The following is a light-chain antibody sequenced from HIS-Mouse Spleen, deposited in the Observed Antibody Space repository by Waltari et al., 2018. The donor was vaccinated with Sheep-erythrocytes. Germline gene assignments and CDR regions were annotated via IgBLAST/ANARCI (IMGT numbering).Light chain of an antibody. CDR2: KDS. Sequence: SYELTQSPPVSVSPGQTARITCSGDALPKQYAYWYQQKPGQAPVLGIYKDSERPSGIPERFSGSSSGTTVTLTISGVQAEDEADYYCQSADSSGTYVVFGGGTKLTVL. J-gene: IGLJ2*01. CDR1: ALPKQY. V-gene: IGLV3-25*03. CDR3: QSADSSGTYVV.